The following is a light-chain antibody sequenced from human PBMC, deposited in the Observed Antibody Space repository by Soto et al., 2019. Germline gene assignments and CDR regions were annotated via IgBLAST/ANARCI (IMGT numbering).Light chain of an antibody. CDR1: QGIGND. J-gene: IGKJ4*01. CDR2: AAT. Sequence: AIQMAQSPSSLSASVGDRVTITCRASQGIGNDVGWYQQKPGKAPKLLLYAATTLQSGVPSRFSGARSGTAFTLTISSLQPEDFATYYCLQDNNYPLTFGGGTKVEIK. CDR3: LQDNNYPLT. V-gene: IGKV1-6*02.